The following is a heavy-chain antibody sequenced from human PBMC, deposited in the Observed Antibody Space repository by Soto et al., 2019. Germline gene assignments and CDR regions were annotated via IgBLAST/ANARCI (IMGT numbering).Heavy chain of an antibody. J-gene: IGHJ6*02. V-gene: IGHV5-51*01. Sequence: GESLKISCKAFRYSFTDYWIGWVRQMPGKGLEWMGFIYPGDSDTRYSPSFQGQVTISADKSISTAYLQWSSLKASDTAMYYCAIKDYYGSGSYSPAYYYGMDVWGQGTTVTVSS. CDR2: IYPGDSDT. D-gene: IGHD3-10*01. CDR3: AIKDYYGSGSYSPAYYYGMDV. CDR1: RYSFTDYW.